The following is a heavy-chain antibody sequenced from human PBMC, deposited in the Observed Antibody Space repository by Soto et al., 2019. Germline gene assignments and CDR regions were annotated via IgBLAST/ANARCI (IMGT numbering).Heavy chain of an antibody. J-gene: IGHJ6*04. CDR1: GYSFTSYW. D-gene: IGHD2-2*01. V-gene: IGHV5-51*01. CDR3: ARDIVVVPAAHIYYYYGMDN. Sequence: PVESLKISCKGSGYSFTSYWIGWVRQMPGKGLEWMWIIYPVDSDTSYSPSFQGQVTISADKSITTAYLQWSSLRASDTAMYYCARDIVVVPAAHIYYYYGMDNWGKGTTVRVSS. CDR2: IYPVDSDT.